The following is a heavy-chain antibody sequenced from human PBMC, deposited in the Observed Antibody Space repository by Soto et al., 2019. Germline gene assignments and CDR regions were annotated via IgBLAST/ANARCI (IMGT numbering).Heavy chain of an antibody. CDR1: GFTFISYG. CDR3: AKGPGCSGYNCNVLDNWFDP. V-gene: IGHV3-23*01. D-gene: IGHD3-22*01. Sequence: PGGSLRLSCEASGFTFISYGMTWVRQGPGKGLEWVSSISAVGSGAITYYADSVKGRFTISRDISKNTLYLQMNSLRADDTAVYYCAKGPGCSGYNCNVLDNWFDPWGQGTLVTVSS. J-gene: IGHJ5*02. CDR2: ISAVGSGAIT.